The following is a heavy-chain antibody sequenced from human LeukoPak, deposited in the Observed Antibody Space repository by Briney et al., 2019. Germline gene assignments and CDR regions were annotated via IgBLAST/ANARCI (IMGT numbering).Heavy chain of an antibody. J-gene: IGHJ3*02. CDR3: ARLAPVIRAFDI. CDR1: GFSASSSY. D-gene: IGHD3-3*02. CDR2: IKDGGSEK. Sequence: QPGGSLRLSCAASGFSASSSYMSWVRRAPGKGLEWVGNIKDGGSEKNSVDSVKGRFTMSRDNAKNSLYLQMNSLRAEETAVYYCARLAPVIRAFDIWGQGTMVTVSS. V-gene: IGHV3-7*05.